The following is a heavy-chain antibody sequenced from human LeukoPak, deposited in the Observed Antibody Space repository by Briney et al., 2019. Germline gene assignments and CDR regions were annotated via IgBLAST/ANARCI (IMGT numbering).Heavy chain of an antibody. Sequence: SETLSLTCTVSGGSISSYYWSWIRQPPGKGLEWIGYIYYSGSTNYNPSLKSRVTISVDTSKNQFSLKLSSVTAADTAVYYCAAGVAESSRGDYWGQGTLVTVSP. CDR3: AAGVAESSRGDY. CDR2: IYYSGST. D-gene: IGHD3-3*01. V-gene: IGHV4-59*01. J-gene: IGHJ4*02. CDR1: GGSISSYY.